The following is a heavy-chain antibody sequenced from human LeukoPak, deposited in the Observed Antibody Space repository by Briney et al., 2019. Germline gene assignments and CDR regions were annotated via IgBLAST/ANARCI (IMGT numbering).Heavy chain of an antibody. Sequence: GRSLRLSCAASGFTFDDYAMHWVRQAPGKGLEWVSGISWNSGSIGYADSVKGRFTISRDNAKNSLYLQMNSLRAEDMALYYCAKDAAAVTRYYFDYWGQGTLVTVFS. CDR1: GFTFDDYA. CDR2: ISWNSGSI. J-gene: IGHJ4*02. CDR3: AKDAAAVTRYYFDY. V-gene: IGHV3-9*03. D-gene: IGHD4-17*01.